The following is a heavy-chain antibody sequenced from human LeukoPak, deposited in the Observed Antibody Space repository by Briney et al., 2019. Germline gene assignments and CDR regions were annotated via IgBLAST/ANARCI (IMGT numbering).Heavy chain of an antibody. CDR1: GYTFTSYE. CDR2: MNPNSGDT. J-gene: IGHJ4*02. CDR3: ARGLGTYDSSELTWPMISF. Sequence: ASVKVSCKASGYTFTSYEINWVRQATGQGLEWMGRMNPNSGDTAYAQKFQGRITMTRSTSISTAYMELSSLRSEDTAVYYCARGLGTYDSSELTWPMISFWGQGTLVTVSS. V-gene: IGHV1-8*01. D-gene: IGHD3-22*01.